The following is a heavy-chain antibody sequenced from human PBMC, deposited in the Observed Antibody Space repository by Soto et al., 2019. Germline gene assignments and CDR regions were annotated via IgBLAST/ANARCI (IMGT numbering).Heavy chain of an antibody. CDR2: ISNSGRAI. CDR3: ARGPEIYSVNFKAGLDD. Sequence: PGGTLRLTCAVFGFTFSNYEMNWVRQAPGKGLEWVSYISNSGRAIYYAESVKGRFTISRENAKYSLYLQMNGLRAEDTAVYYCARGPEIYSVNFKAGLDDWGPGSSVTVSS. CDR1: GFTFSNYE. J-gene: IGHJ6*02. V-gene: IGHV3-48*03. D-gene: IGHD4-4*01.